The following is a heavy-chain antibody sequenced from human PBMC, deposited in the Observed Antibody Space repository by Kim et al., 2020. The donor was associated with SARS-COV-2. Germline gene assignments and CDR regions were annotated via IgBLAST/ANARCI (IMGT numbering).Heavy chain of an antibody. V-gene: IGHV3-23*01. CDR3: AKYKQRTYTFFYY. J-gene: IGHJ4*02. CDR2: ICAGASNT. Sequence: GGSLRLSCAASGLIFSNYAMSWVRQAPGKGLEWVSSICAGASNTYYSDAVKGRFIISRDNSRNTLYLQMNSLRVEDTAVYYCAKYKQRTYTFFYYWGQGT. D-gene: IGHD6-25*01. CDR1: GLIFSNYA.